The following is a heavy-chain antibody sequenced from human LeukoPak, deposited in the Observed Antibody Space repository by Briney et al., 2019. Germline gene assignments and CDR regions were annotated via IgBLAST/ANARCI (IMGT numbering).Heavy chain of an antibody. V-gene: IGHV4-59*12. CDR3: ARSSLAAAAADY. CDR2: IYYSGST. D-gene: IGHD6-13*01. J-gene: IGHJ4*02. CDR1: GSSISSYY. Sequence: SETLSLTCTVSGSSISSYYWTWIRQPPGKGLEWIGSIYYSGSTYYNPSLKSRVTISVDTSKNQFSLKLSSVTAADTAVYYCARSSLAAAAADYWGQGTLVTVSS.